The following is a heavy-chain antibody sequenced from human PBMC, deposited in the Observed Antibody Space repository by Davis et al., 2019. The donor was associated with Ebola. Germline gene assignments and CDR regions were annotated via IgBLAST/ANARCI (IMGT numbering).Heavy chain of an antibody. CDR2: INAGNGNT. CDR3: AREVIFGVVIIIYYGMDV. J-gene: IGHJ6*02. D-gene: IGHD3-3*01. V-gene: IGHV1-3*01. Sequence: ASVKVSCKASGYTFTSYAMHWVRQAPGQRLEWMGWINAGNGNTKYSQKFQGRVTITRDTSASTAYMELSSLRSEDTAVYYCAREVIFGVVIIIYYGMDVWGQGTTVTVSS. CDR1: GYTFTSYA.